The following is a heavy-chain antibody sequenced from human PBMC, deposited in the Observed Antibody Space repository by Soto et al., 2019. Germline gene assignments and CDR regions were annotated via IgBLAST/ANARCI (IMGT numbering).Heavy chain of an antibody. D-gene: IGHD3-10*01. CDR2: ISYDGSNK. J-gene: IGHJ6*02. CDR3: AKCGSGSYLDYYYYGMDV. V-gene: IGHV3-30*18. Sequence: QVQLVESGGGVVQPGRSLRLSCAASGFTFSSYGMHWVRQAPGKGLEWVAVISYDGSNKYYADSVKGRFTISRDNSKNTLYLQMNCLRAEDTAVYYCAKCGSGSYLDYYYYGMDVWGQGTTVTVSS. CDR1: GFTFSSYG.